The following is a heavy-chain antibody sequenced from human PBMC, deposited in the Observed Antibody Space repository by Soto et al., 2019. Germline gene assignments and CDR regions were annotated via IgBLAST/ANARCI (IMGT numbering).Heavy chain of an antibody. J-gene: IGHJ4*02. CDR1: GYTFTNCA. D-gene: IGHD2-21*02. Sequence: ASVEVCCKASGYTFTNCARHWVRQAPGQRLEWMGWINAGNGDTKYSQKFQGRVTITRDTSASTAFMELSSLRSEDTAVYYCARDRPGDPSYFDCWGQGTLVTVSS. CDR3: ARDRPGDPSYFDC. CDR2: INAGNGDT. V-gene: IGHV1-3*01.